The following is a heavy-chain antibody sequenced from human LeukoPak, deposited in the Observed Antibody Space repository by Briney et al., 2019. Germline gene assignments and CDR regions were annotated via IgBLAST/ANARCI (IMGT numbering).Heavy chain of an antibody. CDR1: GGSISSYY. CDR2: IYYTGST. D-gene: IGHD6-13*01. CDR3: ASLGGSSWPYFDY. V-gene: IGHV4-59*12. J-gene: IGHJ4*02. Sequence: PSETLSLTCTVSGGSISSYYWSWIRQPPGKGLEWIGYIYYTGSTNYNPSLKSRVTISVDTSKNQFSLKLSSVTAADTAVYYCASLGGSSWPYFDYWGQGTLVTVSS.